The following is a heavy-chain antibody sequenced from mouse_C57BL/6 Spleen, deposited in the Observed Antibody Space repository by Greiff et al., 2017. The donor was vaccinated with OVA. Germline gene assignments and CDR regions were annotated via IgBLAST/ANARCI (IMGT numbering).Heavy chain of an antibody. V-gene: IGHV5-16*01. D-gene: IGHD2-4*01. J-gene: IGHJ4*01. CDR3: ARGYDYDPYYAMDY. Sequence: EVQLVESEGGLVQPGSSMKLSCTASGFTFSDYYMAWVRQVPEKGLEWVANINYDGSSTYYLDSLKSRFIISRDNAKNILYLQMSSLKSEDTATYYCARGYDYDPYYAMDYWGQGTSVTVSS. CDR1: GFTFSDYY. CDR2: INYDGSST.